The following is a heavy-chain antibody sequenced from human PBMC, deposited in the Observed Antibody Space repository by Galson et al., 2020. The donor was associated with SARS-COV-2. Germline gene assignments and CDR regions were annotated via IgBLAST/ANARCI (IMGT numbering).Heavy chain of an antibody. V-gene: IGHV1-24*01. CDR1: GHTLTELS. J-gene: IGHJ3*02. CDR2: FDPHDGET. Sequence: ASVKVSCKLSGHTLTELSMHWVRQAPGKGLEWLGSFDPHDGETNYAQKFQGRVTMTEDTSTGTAYLELSSLRSDDTAVYYCATWGVVVITYAFDIWGQGTMVTVSS. D-gene: IGHD3-22*01. CDR3: ATWGVVVITYAFDI.